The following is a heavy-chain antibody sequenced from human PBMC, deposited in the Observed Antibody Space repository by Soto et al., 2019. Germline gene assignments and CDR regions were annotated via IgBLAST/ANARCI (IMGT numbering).Heavy chain of an antibody. CDR3: AADVVGASLFDY. J-gene: IGHJ4*02. Sequence: ASVKVSCKASGYTFTSSGISWVRQARGQGLEWIGWISADNGNTNYAQKLQERVTITTDTSTSTAYMELSSLRSEDTAVYYCAADVVGASLFDYWGQGTLVTVSS. CDR2: ISADNGNT. V-gene: IGHV1-18*01. CDR1: GYTFTSSG. D-gene: IGHD2-15*01.